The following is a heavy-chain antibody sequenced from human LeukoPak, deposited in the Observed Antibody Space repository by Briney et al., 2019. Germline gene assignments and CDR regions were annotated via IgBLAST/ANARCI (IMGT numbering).Heavy chain of an antibody. J-gene: IGHJ4*02. CDR2: INDSGGRT. V-gene: IGHV3-23*01. CDR3: AKPETYYYDSSGYYYGY. D-gene: IGHD3-22*01. CDR1: GFTFSNYA. Sequence: PGGSLRLSCAASGFTFSNYAMGWVRQAPGKGLEWVSTINDSGGRTHYADSVKGRFTISRDNSKNTLYLQMNSLRAEGTAVYYCAKPETYYYDSSGYYYGYWGQGTLVTVSS.